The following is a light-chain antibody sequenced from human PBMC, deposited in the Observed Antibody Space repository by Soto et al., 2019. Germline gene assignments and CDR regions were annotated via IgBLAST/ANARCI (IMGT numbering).Light chain of an antibody. J-gene: IGKJ4*01. CDR3: QQRSNWPRIT. Sequence: EIVLTQSPATLSLSPGERATLSCRASQSVSSYLAWYQQKPGQAPRLLIYDASNRATGIPARFSGSGSGTDFTLNISSLEPEDFAVYYCQQRSNWPRITVGGGTKVEIK. CDR1: QSVSSY. V-gene: IGKV3-11*01. CDR2: DAS.